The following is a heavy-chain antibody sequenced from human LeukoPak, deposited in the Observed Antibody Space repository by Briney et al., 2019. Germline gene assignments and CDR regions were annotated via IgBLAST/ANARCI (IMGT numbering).Heavy chain of an antibody. D-gene: IGHD3-10*01. Sequence: SVKVSCKASGGTFSSYAISWVRQAPGQGLEWMGGLIPIFGTANYAQKFQGRVTITADESTSTAYMELSSLRSEDTAVYYCARSHYYGSGSYLRFDPWGQGTLVTVSS. CDR1: GGTFSSYA. J-gene: IGHJ5*02. CDR2: LIPIFGTA. CDR3: ARSHYYGSGSYLRFDP. V-gene: IGHV1-69*01.